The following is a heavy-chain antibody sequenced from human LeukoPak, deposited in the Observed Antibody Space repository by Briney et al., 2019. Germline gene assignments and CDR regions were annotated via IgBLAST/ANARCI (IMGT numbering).Heavy chain of an antibody. Sequence: GGSLRLSCAASGFTFDDYAMLWVRQAPGNGLEWVSGISWNSGSIGYADSVKGRFTISRDNAKNSLYLQMNSLRAEDTALYYCAKDLHDYVWGSFDYWGQGTLVTVSS. V-gene: IGHV3-9*01. CDR2: ISWNSGSI. CDR3: AKDLHDYVWGSFDY. D-gene: IGHD3-16*01. J-gene: IGHJ4*02. CDR1: GFTFDDYA.